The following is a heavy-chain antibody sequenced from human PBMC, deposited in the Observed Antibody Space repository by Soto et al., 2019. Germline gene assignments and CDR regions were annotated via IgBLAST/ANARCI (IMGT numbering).Heavy chain of an antibody. J-gene: IGHJ6*02. CDR2: MNPNSGNT. D-gene: IGHD5-18*01. Sequence: ASVKVSCKASGYTFTSYDINWVRQATGQGLEWMGWMNPNSGNTGYAQKFQGRVTMTRNTSISTAYMELSSLRSEDTAVYYCASGALDTGYSYGPNYYYYYGMDVWGQGTTVTVSS. CDR1: GYTFTSYD. V-gene: IGHV1-8*01. CDR3: ASGALDTGYSYGPNYYYYYGMDV.